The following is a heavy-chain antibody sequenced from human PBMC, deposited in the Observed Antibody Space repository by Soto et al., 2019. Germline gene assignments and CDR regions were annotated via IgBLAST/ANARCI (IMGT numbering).Heavy chain of an antibody. CDR2: LYYSGRT. CDR3: ARGAGEAGVLT. Sequence: QVQLQESGPGLVKPSPTLYLTCTVSGGSISSGGYYWSWIRPQPGKGLEWIGYLYYSGRTYYNPSLKSRVTISVDTSKNQFALKLSSVTAADTAVDYCARGAGEAGVLTWGQGTLVTVSS. J-gene: IGHJ5*02. CDR1: GGSISSGGYY. D-gene: IGHD3-9*01. V-gene: IGHV4-31*03.